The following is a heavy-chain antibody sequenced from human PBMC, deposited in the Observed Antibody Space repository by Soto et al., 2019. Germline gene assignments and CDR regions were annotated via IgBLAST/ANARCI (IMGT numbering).Heavy chain of an antibody. D-gene: IGHD2-8*02. J-gene: IGHJ4*02. V-gene: IGHV1-2*02. CDR3: ARGDYGTGGYPFPYFDY. Sequence: HAHLVQSGAEVKRPGASLKVSCKASGYSFTGYYIHWVRQAPGQGLEWMGWINPDSGATNYAQNFQGRVTLTSDTSSSTASMDLTSLTSDDTAVDYCARGDYGTGGYPFPYFDYWGQGTLVIVSS. CDR2: INPDSGAT. CDR1: GYSFTGYY.